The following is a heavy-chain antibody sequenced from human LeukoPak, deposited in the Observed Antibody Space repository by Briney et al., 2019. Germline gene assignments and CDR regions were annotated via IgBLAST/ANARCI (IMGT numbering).Heavy chain of an antibody. Sequence: PSQTLSLTCAVSGGSISSGGYSWSWIRQPPGKGLEWIGYIYHSGSTYYNPSLKSRVTMSVDRSKNQFSLKLSSVTAADTAVYYCARLEGAGRFDPWGQGTLVTVSS. CDR1: GGSISSGGYS. V-gene: IGHV4-30-2*01. CDR2: IYHSGST. D-gene: IGHD1-1*01. CDR3: ARLEGAGRFDP. J-gene: IGHJ5*02.